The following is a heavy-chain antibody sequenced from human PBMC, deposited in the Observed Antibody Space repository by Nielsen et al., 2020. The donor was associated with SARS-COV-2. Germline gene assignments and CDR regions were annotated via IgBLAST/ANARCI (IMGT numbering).Heavy chain of an antibody. CDR3: ARSSPVAGTYYYYGMDV. Sequence: GESLKISCAASGFTFSSYAMHWVRQAPGKGLEWVAVISYDGSNKYYADSVKGRFTISRDNSKNTLYLQMNSLRADDTAVYYCARSSPVAGTYYYYGMDVWGQGTTVTVSS. V-gene: IGHV3-30-3*01. CDR2: ISYDGSNK. D-gene: IGHD1/OR15-1a*01. J-gene: IGHJ6*02. CDR1: GFTFSSYA.